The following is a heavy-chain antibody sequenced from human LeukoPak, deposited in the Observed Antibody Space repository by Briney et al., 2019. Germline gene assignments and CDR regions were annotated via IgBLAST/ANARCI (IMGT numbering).Heavy chain of an antibody. CDR2: IKLDGSEQ. CDR1: GFTFSRYW. CDR3: XRAPARARLDY. D-gene: IGHD6-6*01. Sequence: PGGSLRLSCAASGFTFSRYWMYWVRQAPGKGLEWVASIKLDGSEQYYVDSVKGRFTISRDNAKSSLYLQMNSLRAEDTAVYYCXRAPARARLDYWGQGTLVTVSS. J-gene: IGHJ4*02. V-gene: IGHV3-7*01.